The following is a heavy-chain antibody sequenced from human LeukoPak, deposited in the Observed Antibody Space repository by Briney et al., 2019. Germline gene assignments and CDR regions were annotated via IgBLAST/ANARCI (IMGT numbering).Heavy chain of an antibody. Sequence: ASVKVSCKASGYTFTSYAMHWVRQAPGQRLEWMGWINAGNGNTKYSQKFQGRVTITRDTSASTAYMELSSLRSEDTAVYYCARDYSIAAAAGYWGQGTLVTVSS. J-gene: IGHJ4*02. D-gene: IGHD6-13*01. CDR1: GYTFTSYA. V-gene: IGHV1-3*01. CDR3: ARDYSIAAAAGY. CDR2: INAGNGNT.